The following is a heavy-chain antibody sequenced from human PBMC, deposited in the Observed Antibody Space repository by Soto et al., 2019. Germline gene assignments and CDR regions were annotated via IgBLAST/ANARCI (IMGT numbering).Heavy chain of an antibody. D-gene: IGHD3-3*01. V-gene: IGHV4-4*02. CDR1: GGSISSSNW. CDR2: IYHSGST. CDR3: ARGLRTTTFGAGSAFGS. Sequence: SETLSLTCAVSGGSISSSNWWSWVRQPPGKGLEWIGEIYHSGSTNYNPSLKSRVTISVDKSKNQFSLKLSSVTAADTAVYYCARGLRTTTFGAGSAFGSWGQGSMVTVSS. J-gene: IGHJ3*02.